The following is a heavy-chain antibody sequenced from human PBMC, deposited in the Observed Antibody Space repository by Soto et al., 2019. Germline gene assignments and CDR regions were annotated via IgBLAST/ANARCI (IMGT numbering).Heavy chain of an antibody. J-gene: IGHJ5*02. CDR3: ARDLPSLGCSGGSCYSICLGNWFDP. CDR2: IIPILGIA. V-gene: IGHV1-69*08. Sequence: QVQLVQSGAEVKKPGSSVKVSCKASGGTFSSYTISWVRQAPGQGLEWMGRIIPILGIANYAQKFQGRVTITADKSTSTAYMELSSLRSEDTAVYYCARDLPSLGCSGGSCYSICLGNWFDPWGQGTLVTVSS. D-gene: IGHD2-15*01. CDR1: GGTFSSYT.